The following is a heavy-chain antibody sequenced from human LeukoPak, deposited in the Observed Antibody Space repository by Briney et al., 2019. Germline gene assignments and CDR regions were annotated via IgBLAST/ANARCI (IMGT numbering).Heavy chain of an antibody. CDR3: ARASLTTVTHDAFDI. J-gene: IGHJ3*02. CDR2: IKEDGSEI. D-gene: IGHD4-17*01. Sequence: GGSLRLSCAASGFNFSTYWMTWVRQVLGKGLEWVANIKEDGSEIYYVDAVKGRFTISRDNSKNTLYLQMNSLRAEDTAVYYCARASLTTVTHDAFDIWGQGTMVTVSS. CDR1: GFNFSTYW. V-gene: IGHV3-7*01.